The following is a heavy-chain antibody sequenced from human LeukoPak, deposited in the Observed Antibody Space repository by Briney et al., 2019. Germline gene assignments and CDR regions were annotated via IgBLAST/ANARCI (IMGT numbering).Heavy chain of an antibody. J-gene: IGHJ4*02. V-gene: IGHV3-9*01. CDR1: GFTFDDYA. CDR2: ISWNSGSI. CDR3: AKDRH. Sequence: PGRSLRLSCAAFGFTFDDYAMHWVRQAPGKGLEWVSGISWNSGSIGYADSVKGRFTISRDNAKNSLYLQMNSLRAEDTALYYCAKDRHWGQGTLVTVSS.